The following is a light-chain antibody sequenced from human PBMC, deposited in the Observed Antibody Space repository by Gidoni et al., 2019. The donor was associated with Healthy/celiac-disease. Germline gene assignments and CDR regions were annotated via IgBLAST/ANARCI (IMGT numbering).Light chain of an antibody. V-gene: IGKV3-11*01. CDR3: QQRSNWPPLFT. Sequence: EIVFTQSPATLSLSPGERATLSCRASQSVSSYLAWYQQKPGQAPRLLISDASNRATGIPARFSGSGSGTDFTLTISSLEPEDFAVYSCQQRSNWPPLFTFGPGTKVDIK. CDR1: QSVSSY. CDR2: DAS. J-gene: IGKJ3*01.